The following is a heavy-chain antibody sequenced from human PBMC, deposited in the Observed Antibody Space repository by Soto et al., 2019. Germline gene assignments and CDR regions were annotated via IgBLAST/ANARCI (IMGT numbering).Heavy chain of an antibody. CDR3: AKHAKYCSGGICSFPYFFDY. Sequence: GGSLRLSCPTSGFAFSSYAMSWVRQAPGKGLEWVAGVSASGDPTDYADSVKGRFTISRENSGNTLYLLMSSLRAEDTAVYYCAKHAKYCSGGICSFPYFFDYWGQGTLVTVSS. CDR1: GFAFSSYA. CDR2: VSASGDPT. D-gene: IGHD2-15*01. J-gene: IGHJ4*02. V-gene: IGHV3-23*01.